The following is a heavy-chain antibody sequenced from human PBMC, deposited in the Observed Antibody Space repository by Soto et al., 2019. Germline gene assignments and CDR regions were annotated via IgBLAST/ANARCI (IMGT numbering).Heavy chain of an antibody. CDR2: INHSGIT. V-gene: IGHV4-34*01. D-gene: IGHD6-19*01. J-gene: IGHJ4*02. CDR3: ARRNSSGWYDYFDY. Sequence: SETLSLTCAVYGGSFSGYYWSWIRQPPGKGLEWIGEINHSGITNYNPSLKSRVTISVDTSKNQFSLKLSSVTAADTAVYYCARRNSSGWYDYFDYWGQGTLVTVS. CDR1: GGSFSGYY.